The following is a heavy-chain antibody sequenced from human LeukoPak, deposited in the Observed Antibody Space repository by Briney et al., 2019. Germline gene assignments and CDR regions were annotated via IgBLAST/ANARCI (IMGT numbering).Heavy chain of an antibody. J-gene: IGHJ6*01. CDR2: ISYDGSNK. V-gene: IGHV3-30*09. CDR3: ARDLMSTIYYFYGMDV. Sequence: GGSLRLSCAASGFTFIPYAMHWVRHAPGKGLEWVAVISYDGSNKYYADSVKGRFAISRDNSKNTLYLQMNSLRAEDTAVYFCARDLMSTIYYFYGMDVWGQGTTVTVSS. D-gene: IGHD5-24*01. CDR1: GFTFIPYA.